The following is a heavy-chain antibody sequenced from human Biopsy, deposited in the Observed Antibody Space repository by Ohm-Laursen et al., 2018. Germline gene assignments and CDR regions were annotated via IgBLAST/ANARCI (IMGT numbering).Heavy chain of an antibody. CDR1: GFTFNRYD. D-gene: IGHD3-22*01. CDR2: IGTAANI. V-gene: IGHV3-13*01. J-gene: IGHJ5*02. CDR3: ARGTFRYDSSGYSWLDP. Sequence: SLRLSCAASGFTFNRYDMHWVRQVSGKGLEWVSAIGTAANIYYSGSVKGRFTISRENAKNSLYLQMNSLRAGDTAVYYCARGTFRYDSSGYSWLDPWGQGTLVTVSS.